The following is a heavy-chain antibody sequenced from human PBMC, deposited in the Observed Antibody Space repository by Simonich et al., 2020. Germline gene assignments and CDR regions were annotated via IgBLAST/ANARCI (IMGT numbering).Heavy chain of an antibody. J-gene: IGHJ5*02. CDR1: GYTFTSYD. Sequence: QVQLVQSGAEVKKPGASVKVSCKASGYTFTSYDINWVRQATGQGLEWEGWRNPNRGKTGDAQKFQGRVTITRNTSISTAYMELSSLRSEETAVYYGARSRYCTNGVCYNWFDPWGQGTLVTVSS. D-gene: IGHD2-8*01. CDR3: ARSRYCTNGVCYNWFDP. CDR2: RNPNRGKT. V-gene: IGHV1-8*03.